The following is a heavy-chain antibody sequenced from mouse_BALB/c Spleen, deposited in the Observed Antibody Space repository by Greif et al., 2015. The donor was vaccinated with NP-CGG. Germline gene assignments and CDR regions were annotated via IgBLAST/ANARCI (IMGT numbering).Heavy chain of an antibody. CDR3: ARSGLLRYGYYAMDY. D-gene: IGHD1-1*01. CDR2: INPYNDGT. J-gene: IGHJ4*01. V-gene: IGHV1-14*01. Sequence: EVQLQQSGPELVKPGASVKMSCKASGYTFTSYVTRWVKQKPGQGLEWIGYINPYNDGTKYNEKFKGKATLTSDKSSSTAYMELSSLTSEDSAVYYCARSGLLRYGYYAMDYWGQGTSVTVSS. CDR1: GYTFTSYV.